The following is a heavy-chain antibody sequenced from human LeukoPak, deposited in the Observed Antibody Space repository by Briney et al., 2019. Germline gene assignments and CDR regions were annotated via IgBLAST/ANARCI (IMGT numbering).Heavy chain of an antibody. D-gene: IGHD1-1*01. CDR1: GFTFNIYW. Sequence: PGGSLRLSCAPSGFTFNIYWMYCVRQAPGKGLVWVSHINSDGSIINYGDSVKGRFTISKDNAKNTLYLQMNSLRADDTAVYFCSRGRNGDDGDYWGQGTLVTVSS. CDR3: SRGRNGDDGDY. V-gene: IGHV3-74*01. CDR2: INSDGSII. J-gene: IGHJ4*02.